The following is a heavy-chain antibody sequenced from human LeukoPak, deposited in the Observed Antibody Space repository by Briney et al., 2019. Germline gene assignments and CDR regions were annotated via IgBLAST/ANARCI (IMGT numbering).Heavy chain of an antibody. D-gene: IGHD3-22*01. Sequence: GESLKISCKGSGYSFTSLWIGWVRQMPGKGLGWMGIFYPGDSDTRYSPSFQGQVTISADKSISTAYLQWSSLKASDTAMYYCASTNYDSSGYYPYYFDYWGQGTLVTVSS. CDR1: GYSFTSLW. V-gene: IGHV5-51*01. J-gene: IGHJ4*02. CDR2: FYPGDSDT. CDR3: ASTNYDSSGYYPYYFDY.